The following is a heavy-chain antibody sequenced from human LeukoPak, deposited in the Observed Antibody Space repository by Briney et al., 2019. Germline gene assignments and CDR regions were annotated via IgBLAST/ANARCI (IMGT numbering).Heavy chain of an antibody. CDR3: TTDSGSVGYSSSWYDPYYYYGMDV. CDR1: GFTFSNAW. CDR2: IKSKTDGGTT. J-gene: IGHJ6*02. Sequence: GGSLRLSCAASGFTFSNAWMSWVRQAPGKGLEWVGRIKSKTDGGTTDYAAPVKGRFTISRDDSKNTLYLQMNSLKTEDTAVYYCTTDSGSVGYSSSWYDPYYYYGMDVWGQGTTVTVSS. V-gene: IGHV3-15*01. D-gene: IGHD6-13*01.